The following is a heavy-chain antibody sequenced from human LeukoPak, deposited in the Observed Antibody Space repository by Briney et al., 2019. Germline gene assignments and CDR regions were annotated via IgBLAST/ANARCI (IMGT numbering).Heavy chain of an antibody. V-gene: IGHV4-34*01. D-gene: IGHD6-13*01. CDR1: GGSFSGYY. CDR3: ARMDRFSSSWYSPYYFNY. J-gene: IGHJ4*02. Sequence: SETLSLTCAVYGGSFSGYYWSWIRQPPGKGLEWIGEINHSGSTNYNPSLKSRVTISVDTSKNQFSLKLSSVTAADTAVYYCARMDRFSSSWYSPYYFNYWGQGTLVTVSS. CDR2: INHSGST.